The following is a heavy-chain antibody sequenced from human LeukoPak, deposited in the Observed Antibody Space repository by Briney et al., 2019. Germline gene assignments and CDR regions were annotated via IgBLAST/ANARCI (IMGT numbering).Heavy chain of an antibody. J-gene: IGHJ4*02. V-gene: IGHV7-4-1*02. D-gene: IGHD2-15*01. Sequence: ASVKVSCKASGYTFTGYYIHWVRQAPGQGLEWMGWINTNTGNPTYAQGLTGRFVFSLDTSVSTAYLQISSLKAEDTAVYYCAIWYCSGGRCYSNARTFDYWGQGTRVTVSS. CDR3: AIWYCSGGRCYSNARTFDY. CDR1: GYTFTGYY. CDR2: INTNTGNP.